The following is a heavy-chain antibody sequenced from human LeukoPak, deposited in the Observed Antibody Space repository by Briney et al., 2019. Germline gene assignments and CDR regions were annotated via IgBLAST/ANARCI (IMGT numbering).Heavy chain of an antibody. CDR2: ISGCDGCS. Sequence: GWSLTLSCLASVFTFSSYAMSWLRPAPGKGLEWVSVISGCDGCSYYADSVRGRFTISRDNSKNTRYLQMNSLRAEDTAVYYCAKGRWLVRRKGLDYWGQGTLVTVSS. V-gene: IGHV3-23*01. CDR3: AKGRWLVRRKGLDY. J-gene: IGHJ4*02. D-gene: IGHD6-19*01. CDR1: VFTFSSYA.